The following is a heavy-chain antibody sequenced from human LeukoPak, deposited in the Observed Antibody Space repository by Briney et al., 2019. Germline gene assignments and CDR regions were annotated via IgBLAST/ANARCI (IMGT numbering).Heavy chain of an antibody. CDR1: GFTFNNYW. J-gene: IGHJ5*02. CDR2: INQDGGEK. Sequence: GGSLRLSCVASGFTFNNYWMNWVRQAPGKGPEWVANINQDGGEKSFVDSVKGRFTFSRDNARYSVYLQMNSLRVEDTAVYYCARSPYGSGNFYNLGNWFDPWGQGTLVTVSS. CDR3: ARSPYGSGNFYNLGNWFDP. D-gene: IGHD3-10*01. V-gene: IGHV3-7*01.